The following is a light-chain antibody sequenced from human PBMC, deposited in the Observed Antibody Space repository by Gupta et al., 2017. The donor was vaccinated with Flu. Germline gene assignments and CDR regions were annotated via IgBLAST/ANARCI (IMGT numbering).Light chain of an antibody. J-gene: IGKJ1*01. V-gene: IGKV3-15*01. Sequence: EIVMTQSPPTLSVSTGERATLSCRASQSVSSNLAWYQQKPGQAPRLLIYGASTRATGIPARFSGSGSGTEFTLTISSLQSEDFAVYYCQQYNNWPGTFGQGTKVEIK. CDR1: QSVSSN. CDR3: QQYNNWPGT. CDR2: GAS.